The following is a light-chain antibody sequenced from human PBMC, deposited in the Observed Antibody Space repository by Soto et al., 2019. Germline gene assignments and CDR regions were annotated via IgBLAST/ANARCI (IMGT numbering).Light chain of an antibody. CDR1: QSLSVSY. CDR3: HQFGDSPQT. J-gene: IGKJ1*01. Sequence: EIVLTQSPGTLSLSPGDRATLSCRASQSLSVSYITWYQQKPGQAPRLLIYSTSTRAAGIPDRFTGRGSGTHFTLAISRLEPEDFAVYYCHQFGDSPQTFGQGTTVEV. CDR2: STS. V-gene: IGKV3-20*01.